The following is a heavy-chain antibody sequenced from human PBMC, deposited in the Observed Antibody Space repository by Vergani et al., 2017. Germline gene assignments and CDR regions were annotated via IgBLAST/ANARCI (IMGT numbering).Heavy chain of an antibody. CDR3: AKVVVGATYYYYYGMDV. J-gene: IGHJ6*02. V-gene: IGHV3-21*04. Sequence: EVQLVESGGGLVKPGGSLRLSCAASGFTFSSYSMNWVRQAPGKGLEWVSSISSSSSYIYYADSVKGRFTISRDNAKNSLFLQMNSLRAEDTAVYYCAKVVVGATYYYYYGMDVWGQGTTVTVSS. CDR1: GFTFSSYS. D-gene: IGHD1-26*01. CDR2: ISSSSSYI.